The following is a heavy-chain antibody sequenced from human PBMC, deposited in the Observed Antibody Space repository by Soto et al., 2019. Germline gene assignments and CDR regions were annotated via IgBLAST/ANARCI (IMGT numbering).Heavy chain of an antibody. J-gene: IGHJ4*02. D-gene: IGHD3-10*01. CDR3: ARKDYYAAGTYYFEN. V-gene: IGHV1-3*01. Sequence: QVQLVQSGAEVKRPGASVKVSCRASGYIFTKFPIHWVRQAPGQRLEWMGWINPANGDTGYSQSFQGRVTISRDTSANTAYMELNSLESGETAVHYCARKDYYAAGTYYFENWGQGTLITVSS. CDR1: GYIFTKFP. CDR2: INPANGDT.